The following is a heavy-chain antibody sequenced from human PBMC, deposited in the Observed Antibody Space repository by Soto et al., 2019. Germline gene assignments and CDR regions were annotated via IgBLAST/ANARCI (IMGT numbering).Heavy chain of an antibody. CDR2: INPNSGGT. Sequence: QVQLVQSGAEVKKPGASVKVSCKASGYTFTGYYMHWVRQAPGQGLEWMGWINPNSGGTNYAQKFQGRVTMTRDTSISTAYMELSRLRSDDTAVYYCARAMSGSYRRYYYGMDAWGQGTTVTVSS. V-gene: IGHV1-2*02. D-gene: IGHD1-26*01. CDR3: ARAMSGSYRRYYYGMDA. CDR1: GYTFTGYY. J-gene: IGHJ6*02.